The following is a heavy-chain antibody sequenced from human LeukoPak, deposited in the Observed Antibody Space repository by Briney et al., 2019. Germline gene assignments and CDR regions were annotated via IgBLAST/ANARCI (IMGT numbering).Heavy chain of an antibody. V-gene: IGHV4-59*11. Sequence: SETLSLTCTVSGGSISSHYWSWIRQPPGKGLEWIGYIYYSGSTNYNPSLKSRVTISVDTSKNQFSLKLSSVTVADTAVYYCARGGSYYDFWSGYTNWFDPWGQGTLVTVSS. D-gene: IGHD3-3*01. CDR1: GGSISSHY. CDR3: ARGGSYYDFWSGYTNWFDP. J-gene: IGHJ5*02. CDR2: IYYSGST.